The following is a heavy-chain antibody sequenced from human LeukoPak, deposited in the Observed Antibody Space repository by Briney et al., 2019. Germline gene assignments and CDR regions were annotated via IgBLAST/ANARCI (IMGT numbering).Heavy chain of an antibody. CDR2: INPNSGGT. V-gene: IGHV1-2*02. CDR3: ARARLGYCSGGSCYSGYDY. J-gene: IGHJ4*02. CDR1: GYTFTGYY. D-gene: IGHD2-15*01. Sequence: ASVTVSFKASGYTFTGYYMHWVRQAPGQGLEWMGWINPNSGGTNYAQKFQGRVTMTRDTSISTAYMELSRLRSDDTAVYYCARARLGYCSGGSCYSGYDYWGQGTLVTVSS.